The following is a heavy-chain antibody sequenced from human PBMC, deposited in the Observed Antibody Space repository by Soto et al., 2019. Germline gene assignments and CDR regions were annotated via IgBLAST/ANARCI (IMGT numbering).Heavy chain of an antibody. D-gene: IGHD3-3*01. Sequence: QVQLQESGPGLVKPSQTLSLTCTVSGGSISSGGYYWSWIRQHPGKGLEWIGYIYYSGSTYYNPSLKSRVPISVATSKSQFSLKRSSVAAADTAVYYCARDSLYYDFGSGYPSPYYGMDVWGQGTTVTVSS. J-gene: IGHJ6*02. V-gene: IGHV4-31*03. CDR3: ARDSLYYDFGSGYPSPYYGMDV. CDR2: IYYSGST. CDR1: GGSISSGGYY.